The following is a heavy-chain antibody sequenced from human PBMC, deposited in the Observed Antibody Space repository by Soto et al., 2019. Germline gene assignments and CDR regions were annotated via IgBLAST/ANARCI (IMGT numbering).Heavy chain of an antibody. CDR3: ARRLITFGGVIVQPYYYYGMDV. D-gene: IGHD3-16*02. CDR2: ISYDGSNK. V-gene: IGHV3-30-3*01. CDR1: GFTFSSYA. J-gene: IGHJ6*02. Sequence: GSLRLSCAASGFTFSSYAMHWVRQAPGKGLEWVAVISYDGSNKYYADSVKGRFTISRDNSKNTLYLQMNSLRAEDTAVYYCARRLITFGGVIVQPYYYYGMDVWGQGTTVTVSS.